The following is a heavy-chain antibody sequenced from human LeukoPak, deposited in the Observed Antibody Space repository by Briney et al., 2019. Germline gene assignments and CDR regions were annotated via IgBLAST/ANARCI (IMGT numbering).Heavy chain of an antibody. Sequence: ESGPTLVNPTQTLTLTCTFSGFSLSTSGMCVSWIRQPPGKALEWLARIDWDDDKYYSTSLKTRLTISKDTSKNQVVLTMTNTDPVDTATYYCARSRIAAAGNWFDPWGQGTLVTVSS. D-gene: IGHD6-13*01. V-gene: IGHV2-70*11. CDR3: ARSRIAAAGNWFDP. CDR2: IDWDDDK. CDR1: GFSLSTSGMC. J-gene: IGHJ5*02.